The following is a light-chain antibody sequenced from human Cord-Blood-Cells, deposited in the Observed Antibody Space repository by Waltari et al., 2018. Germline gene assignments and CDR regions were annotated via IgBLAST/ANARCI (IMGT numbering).Light chain of an antibody. V-gene: IGLV2-11*01. Sequence: QSALTQPRSVSGSPGQSVTIPCTGTSSDVGGYNYFYWYQQHPGKAPKLMIYDVSKLPSGVPDRFSGSKSGNTASLTISGLQSEDEADYYCCSYAGSYTWVFGGGTKLTVL. CDR3: CSYAGSYTWV. CDR2: DVS. CDR1: SSDVGGYNY. J-gene: IGLJ3*02.